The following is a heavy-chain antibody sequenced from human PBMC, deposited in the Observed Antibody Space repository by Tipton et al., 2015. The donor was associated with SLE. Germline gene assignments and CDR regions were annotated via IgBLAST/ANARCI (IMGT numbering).Heavy chain of an antibody. D-gene: IGHD2/OR15-2a*01. CDR3: TRVESTSWAFDV. Sequence: SLRLSCAASGFTFNNFAMCWVRQAPGRGPVWVSSINSDGSTTNYADSVKGRFTISRDNAKSTLYLQMNSLRAEDTAVYYCTRVESTSWAFDVWGQGTIVTVSS. CDR2: INSDGSTT. V-gene: IGHV3-74*01. J-gene: IGHJ3*01. CDR1: GFTFNNFA.